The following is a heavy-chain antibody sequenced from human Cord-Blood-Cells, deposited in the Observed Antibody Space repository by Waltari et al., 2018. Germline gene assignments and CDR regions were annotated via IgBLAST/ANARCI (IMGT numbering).Heavy chain of an antibody. CDR2: VNPNSFGT. Sequence: QVQLVQSGAEVKKPGASVKVSCKASGYTFTGYYMHWVRQAPGQGLEWMGGVNPNSFGTNYAKKFQGRVTRTRDTSISTAYMGLSRLRSDDTAGYYWASGDWYFDLWGRGTLVTVAS. CDR1: GYTFTGYY. CDR3: ASGDWYFDL. D-gene: IGHD7-27*01. V-gene: IGHV1-2*02. J-gene: IGHJ2*01.